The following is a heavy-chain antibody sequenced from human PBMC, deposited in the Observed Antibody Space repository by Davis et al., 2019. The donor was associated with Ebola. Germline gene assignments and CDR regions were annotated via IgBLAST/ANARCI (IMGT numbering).Heavy chain of an antibody. CDR3: ARGAYGDYIVKAFDI. CDR2: ISYDGDNN. CDR1: GFTFSSYT. V-gene: IGHV3-30*04. D-gene: IGHD4-17*01. Sequence: GGSLRLSCAASGFTFSSYTLHWVRQAPGKGLEWVAVISYDGDNNYHADSVQGRFTISRDNSKNTLYLQMNSLRAEDTVIYYCARGAYGDYIVKAFDIWGQGTKVTVSS. J-gene: IGHJ3*02.